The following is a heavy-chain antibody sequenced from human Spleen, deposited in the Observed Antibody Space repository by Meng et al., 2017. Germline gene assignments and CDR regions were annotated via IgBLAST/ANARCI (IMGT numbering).Heavy chain of an antibody. CDR3: ARGRGYDFWSGYYTTYYFDY. CDR1: GDSITNHNW. Sequence: QVQLRESGPALVKPSETLSLTCAVSGDSITNHNWWAWVRQPPGKGLEWIGEIPHRGSSAYNPSLKSRVTISVDTSKNQFSLKLSSVTAADTAVYYCARGRGYDFWSGYYTTYYFDYWGQGTLVTVSS. J-gene: IGHJ4*02. D-gene: IGHD3-3*01. CDR2: IPHRGSS. V-gene: IGHV4-4*02.